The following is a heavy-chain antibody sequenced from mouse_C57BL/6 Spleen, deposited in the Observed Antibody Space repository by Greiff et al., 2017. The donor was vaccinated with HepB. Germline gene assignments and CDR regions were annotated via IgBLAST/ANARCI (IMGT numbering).Heavy chain of an antibody. CDR3: TTRDYYGSSGAY. V-gene: IGHV14-4*01. J-gene: IGHJ3*01. Sequence: EVQLQQSGAELVRPGASVKLSCTASGFNIKDDYMHWVKQRPEQGLEWIGWIDPENGDTEYASKFQGKATITADTSSNTAYLQLSSLTSEDTAVYYCTTRDYYGSSGAYWGQGTLVTVSA. CDR1: GFNIKDDY. CDR2: IDPENGDT. D-gene: IGHD1-1*01.